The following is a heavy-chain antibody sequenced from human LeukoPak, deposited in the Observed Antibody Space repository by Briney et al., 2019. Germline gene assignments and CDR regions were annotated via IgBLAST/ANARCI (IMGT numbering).Heavy chain of an antibody. V-gene: IGHV3-74*01. CDR1: GFTFSSYW. Sequence: GGSLRLSCAASGFTFSSYWMHWVRHAPGKGLVWVSRINSDGSSTSYADSVKGRFTISRDNAKNTLYLQMNSLRAEDTAVYYCAPRYYDFWSGNKGAFDYWGQGTLVTVSS. J-gene: IGHJ4*02. CDR2: INSDGSST. CDR3: APRYYDFWSGNKGAFDY. D-gene: IGHD3-3*01.